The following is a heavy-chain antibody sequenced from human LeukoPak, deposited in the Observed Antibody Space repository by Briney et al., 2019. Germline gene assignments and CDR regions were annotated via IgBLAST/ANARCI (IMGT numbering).Heavy chain of an antibody. D-gene: IGHD3-16*01. V-gene: IGHV3-11*06. CDR2: ISSSSSHT. CDR3: ARDMTDWFDP. CDR1: GFSFSDYY. Sequence: PGGSLRLSCAASGFSFSDYYMSWIRQAPGKGLEWVSYISSSSSHTDYADSVKGRFTISRDNAKNSLYLQMNSLRDEDTAVYYCARDMTDWFDPWGQGTLVTVSS. J-gene: IGHJ5*02.